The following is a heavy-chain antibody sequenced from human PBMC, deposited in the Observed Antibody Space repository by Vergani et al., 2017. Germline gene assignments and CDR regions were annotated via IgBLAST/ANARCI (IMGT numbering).Heavy chain of an antibody. CDR1: GFTFSSYA. D-gene: IGHD1-1*01. CDR3: AKGTAYYYYGMDV. Sequence: EVHLLESGGGLVQPGGSLRLSCAASGFTFSSYAMSWVRQAPGKGLEWVSAISGSGGSTYYADSVKGRCTISRDNSKNTLYLQMNSLRAEDTAVYYCAKGTAYYYYGMDVWGQGTTVTVSS. CDR2: ISGSGGST. J-gene: IGHJ6*02. V-gene: IGHV3-23*01.